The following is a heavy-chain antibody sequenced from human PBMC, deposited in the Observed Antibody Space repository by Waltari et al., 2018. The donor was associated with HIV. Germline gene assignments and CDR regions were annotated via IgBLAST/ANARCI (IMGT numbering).Heavy chain of an antibody. V-gene: IGHV3-7*01. J-gene: IGHJ6*02. Sequence: EVQLVESGGGLVQPGGSLRLSCAASGFTFSSYWMSWVRQAPGKGLEWVANIKKDGSEKYDLTAVKGRFTISRDNAKKSLYLQVNSLAPEHTAVYYCARWSGLDSSGWYWGYYYYGMDVWGQGTTVTVSS. CDR2: IKKDGSEK. CDR3: ARWSGLDSSGWYWGYYYYGMDV. D-gene: IGHD6-19*01. CDR1: GFTFSSYW.